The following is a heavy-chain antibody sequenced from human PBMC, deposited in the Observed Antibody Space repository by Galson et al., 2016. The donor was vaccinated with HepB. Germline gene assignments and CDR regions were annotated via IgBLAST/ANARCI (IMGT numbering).Heavy chain of an antibody. D-gene: IGHD3-3*01. Sequence: SETLSLTCTVSGGSISSYYWSWIRQPPGKGLEWIGYIYYSGSTNYSPSLKSRVTISVDTSKNQFSLKLSSVTAADPAVYYCSRDGRADYDFWSGYSNWFDPWGQGTLVTVSS. J-gene: IGHJ5*02. CDR2: IYYSGST. V-gene: IGHV4-59*01. CDR1: GGSISSYY. CDR3: SRDGRADYDFWSGYSNWFDP.